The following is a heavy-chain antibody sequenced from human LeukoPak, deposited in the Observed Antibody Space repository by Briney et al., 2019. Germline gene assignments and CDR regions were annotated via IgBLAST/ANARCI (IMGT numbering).Heavy chain of an antibody. CDR1: GDSVSSANW. J-gene: IGHJ4*02. CDR3: VKNGPWSLEY. D-gene: IGHD2-15*01. Sequence: SETLSLTCGVSGDSVSSANWWSWVRQPPGKGLEWIGEIYQGVTATYNPSLNSRVSISVDKSRNQPSLRLNSVTAADTAVYYCVKNGPWSLEYWGQGSLVAVSS. V-gene: IGHV4-4*02. CDR2: IYQGVTA.